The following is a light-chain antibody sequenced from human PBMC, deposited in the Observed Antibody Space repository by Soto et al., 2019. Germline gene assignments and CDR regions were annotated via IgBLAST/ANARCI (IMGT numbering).Light chain of an antibody. CDR3: SSYISSITSHV. CDR1: ESEFATHNS. V-gene: IGLV2-18*02. Sequence: QSALTQPPSVSGSPGQSVTISCTGSESEFATHNSVSWYQQAPGTAPKLIIFEVNNRPSGVPDRFSESKSGNTASLTISGLRPEDEADYYCSSYISSITSHVFGTGTKLTVL. J-gene: IGLJ1*01. CDR2: EVN.